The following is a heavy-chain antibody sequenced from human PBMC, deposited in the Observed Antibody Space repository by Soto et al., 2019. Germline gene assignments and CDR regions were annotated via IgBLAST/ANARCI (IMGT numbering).Heavy chain of an antibody. V-gene: IGHV3-53*01. CDR2: IYSGGST. J-gene: IGHJ4*02. Sequence: EVQLVESGGGLIQPGGSLRLSCAASGFTVSSHYMSWVRQAPGKGLEWVSVIYSGGSTYYADSVKGRFTISRDNSKNTLYLQMSSLRAEDTAVYYCARHITMDPLLVYWGQGTLVTVSS. D-gene: IGHD3-10*01. CDR1: GFTVSSHY. CDR3: ARHITMDPLLVY.